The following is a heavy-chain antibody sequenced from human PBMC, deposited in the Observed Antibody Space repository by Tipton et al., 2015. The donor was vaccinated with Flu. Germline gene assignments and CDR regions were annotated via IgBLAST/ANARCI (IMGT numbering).Heavy chain of an antibody. Sequence: TLSLTCTVSGGSISNSSYYWGWIRQPPGKGLEWIGSIYYSGSTYYNPSLKSRVTISVDTSKNQFSLKLSSVTAADTAVYYCARRVAVAAHFDYWGQGTLVTVSS. CDR3: ARRVAVAAHFDY. J-gene: IGHJ4*02. V-gene: IGHV4-39*01. D-gene: IGHD6-19*01. CDR2: IYYSGST. CDR1: GGSISNSSYY.